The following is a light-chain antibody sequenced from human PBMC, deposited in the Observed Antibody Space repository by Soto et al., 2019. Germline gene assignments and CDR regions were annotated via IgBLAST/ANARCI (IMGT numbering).Light chain of an antibody. CDR2: GAS. J-gene: IGKJ1*01. V-gene: IGKV3-20*01. CDR1: QSFSVNY. CDR3: QQYDSSPT. Sequence: EIVLTQSPGTLSLSPGERATLSCRASQSFSVNYLAWYQHKPGQAPRLLIYGASSRATGIPGRFTGSGSGTDFTLTISRLEPEDFAVYYCQQYDSSPTFGQGTKVEIK.